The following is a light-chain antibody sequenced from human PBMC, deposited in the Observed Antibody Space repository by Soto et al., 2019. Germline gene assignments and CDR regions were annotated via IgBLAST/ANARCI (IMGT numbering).Light chain of an antibody. Sequence: DIQMTQSPSSLYASVGDRVTITCRASQGIDKHLAWVQHKPGKAPKSLIYDASSLQSGVPSKFSVSGSGTEFTLTISIPQPEGYATYYCRHYKRYSRTFVPGTSVEI. CDR3: RHYKRYSRT. J-gene: IGKJ3*01. V-gene: IGKV1-16*02. CDR1: QGIDKH. CDR2: DAS.